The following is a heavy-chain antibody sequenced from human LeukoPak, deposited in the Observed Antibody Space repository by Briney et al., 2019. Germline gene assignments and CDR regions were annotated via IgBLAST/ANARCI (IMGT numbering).Heavy chain of an antibody. CDR2: ISWNSGSI. D-gene: IGHD2-2*01. CDR3: AKGYCSGTSCRFDY. V-gene: IGHV3-9*03. Sequence: GGSLRLSCAASGFTFDDYAMHWVRQAPGKGLEWVSGISWNSGSIGYADSVKGRFTISRDNAKNSLYLQMNSLRAEDMALYYCAKGYCSGTSCRFDYWGQGALVTVSS. CDR1: GFTFDDYA. J-gene: IGHJ4*02.